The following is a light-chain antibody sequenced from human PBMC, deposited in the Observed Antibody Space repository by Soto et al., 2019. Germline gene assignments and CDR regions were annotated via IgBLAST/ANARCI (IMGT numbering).Light chain of an antibody. CDR3: QQYSHWPS. CDR1: QTVTTI. CDR2: GAS. J-gene: IGKJ2*01. Sequence: EIVMTQSPATLSVSPGGRVTLSCRASQTVTTILAWYQQKPGRAPRLLIYGASTRATGIPARFSGSGSGTEFTLTISSLQSEDFAVYYCQQYSHWPSFGQGTKLEIK. V-gene: IGKV3-15*01.